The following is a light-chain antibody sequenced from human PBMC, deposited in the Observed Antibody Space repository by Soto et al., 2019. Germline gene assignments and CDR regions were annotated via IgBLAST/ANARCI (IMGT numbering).Light chain of an antibody. CDR1: QSVSSH. CDR2: DAS. V-gene: IGKV3-11*01. CDR3: QQGGNWPLA. J-gene: IGKJ5*01. Sequence: EIVLKHSPDTLSLSPCERATLSYSASQSVSSHLAWYQQKRGQAPRLLIYDASSRASGIPGRFSGSGSGTDFTLTISYLEPEDFAVYYCQQGGNWPLAFGQGTRLEIK.